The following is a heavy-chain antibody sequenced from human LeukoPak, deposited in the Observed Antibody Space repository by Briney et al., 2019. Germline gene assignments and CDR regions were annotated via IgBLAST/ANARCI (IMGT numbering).Heavy chain of an antibody. V-gene: IGHV3-30*18. J-gene: IGHJ4*02. CDR2: VSYDGSNK. Sequence: GGSLRPSCAASQFTFSSYGMHWVRQAPGRGLEWVAVVSYDGSNKYYADSVKGRFTISRDNSNNTLYLQMNSLRVEDMAIYYCAKDGTLGYSGPQKFDSWGQGTLVTVSS. CDR3: AKDGTLGYSGPQKFDS. D-gene: IGHD1-26*01. CDR1: QFTFSSYG.